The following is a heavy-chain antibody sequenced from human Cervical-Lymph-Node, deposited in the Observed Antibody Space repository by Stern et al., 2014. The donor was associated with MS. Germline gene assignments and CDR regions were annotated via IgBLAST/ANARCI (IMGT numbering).Heavy chain of an antibody. CDR3: ARDCKLRRFGSRGWFDP. V-gene: IGHV1-8*02. CDR1: GYTFTSYG. J-gene: IGHJ5*02. Sequence: VQLVESGAEVKKPGASVKVSCKASGYTFTSYGINWVRQATGQGLEWMGWMNPNSGNTGYAQKFQGRVTMTRNTSISTAYMELSSLRSEDTAVYYCARDCKLRRFGSRGWFDPWGQGTLVTVSS. D-gene: IGHD3-10*01. CDR2: MNPNSGNT.